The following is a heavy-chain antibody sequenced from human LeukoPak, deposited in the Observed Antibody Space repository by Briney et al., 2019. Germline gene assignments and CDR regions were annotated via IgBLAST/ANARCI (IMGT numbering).Heavy chain of an antibody. D-gene: IGHD2-15*01. CDR1: GGSISSYY. J-gene: IGHJ6*03. Sequence: PSETLSLTCTVSGGSISSYYWSWIRQPPGKGLEWIGYIYYSGSTNYNPSLRSRVTISVDTSKNQFSLKLSSVTAADTAVYYCARGGVAATSYYYYYMDVWGKGTTVTISS. CDR3: ARGGVAATSYYYYYMDV. CDR2: IYYSGST. V-gene: IGHV4-59*01.